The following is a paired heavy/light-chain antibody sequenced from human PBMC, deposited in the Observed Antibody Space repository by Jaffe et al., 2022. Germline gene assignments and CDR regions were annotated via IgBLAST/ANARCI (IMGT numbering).Heavy chain of an antibody. CDR2: ISGSGDNT. CDR3: AKSQQLFYAFDI. CDR1: GFTFSSYG. J-gene: IGHJ3*02. V-gene: IGHV3-23*01. Sequence: EVQLLESGGGLVQPGGSLRLSCAASGFTFSSYGMSWVRQAPGKGLEWVSTISGSGDNTFYADSVKGRFTISGDNSKNTLYLQMNSLSAEDTAVYYCAKSQQLFYAFDIWGQGTMVTVSS. D-gene: IGHD6-13*01.
Light chain of an antibody. CDR2: KAS. Sequence: DIQMTQSPSTLSASVGDRVTMTCRASQSISSWLAWYQQKPGKAPKLLIYKASSLESGVPSRFSGSGSGTEFTLTISSLQPGDFATYYCQQYNSGWTFGQGTKVEIK. CDR1: QSISSW. J-gene: IGKJ1*01. CDR3: QQYNSGWT. V-gene: IGKV1-5*03.